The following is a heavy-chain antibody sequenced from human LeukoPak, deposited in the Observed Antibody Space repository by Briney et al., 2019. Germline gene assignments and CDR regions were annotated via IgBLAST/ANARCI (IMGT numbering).Heavy chain of an antibody. J-gene: IGHJ4*02. CDR3: AKSAGYDYVWGSADFDY. CDR1: GFTFSGYA. D-gene: IGHD3-16*01. Sequence: GGSLRLSCAASGFTFSGYAMSWVRQAPGKGLEWVSAISGSGGSTYYADSVKGRFTISRDNSKNTLYLQMNSLRAEDTAVYYCAKSAGYDYVWGSADFDYWGQGTLVTVSS. V-gene: IGHV3-23*01. CDR2: ISGSGGST.